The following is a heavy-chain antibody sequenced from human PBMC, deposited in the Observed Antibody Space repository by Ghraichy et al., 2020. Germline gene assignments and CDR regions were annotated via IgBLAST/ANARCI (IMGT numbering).Heavy chain of an antibody. J-gene: IGHJ6*02. D-gene: IGHD4-17*01. Sequence: SETLSLTCTVSGGSISSYYWSWIRQPPGKGLEWIGYIYYSGSTNYNPSLKSRVTISVDTSKNQFSLKLSSVTAADTAVYYCARYAWDDYGDYGGYYYGMDVWGQGTTVTVSS. CDR1: GGSISSYY. V-gene: IGHV4-59*01. CDR2: IYYSGST. CDR3: ARYAWDDYGDYGGYYYGMDV.